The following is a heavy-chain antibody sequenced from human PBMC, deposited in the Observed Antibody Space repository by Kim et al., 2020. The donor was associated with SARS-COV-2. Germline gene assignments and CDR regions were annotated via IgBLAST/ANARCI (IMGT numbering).Heavy chain of an antibody. CDR1: GGSISSYY. CDR3: ARGAEYYYDSSGYYDY. J-gene: IGHJ4*02. D-gene: IGHD3-22*01. CDR2: IYYSGST. V-gene: IGHV4-59*01. Sequence: SETLSLTCTVSGGSISSYYWSWIRQPPGKGLEWIGYIYYSGSTNYNPSLKSRVTISVDTSKNQFSLKLSSVTAADTAVYYCARGAEYYYDSSGYYDYWGQGTLVTVSS.